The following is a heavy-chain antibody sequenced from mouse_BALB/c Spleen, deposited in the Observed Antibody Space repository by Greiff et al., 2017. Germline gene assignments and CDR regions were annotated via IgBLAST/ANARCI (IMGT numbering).Heavy chain of an antibody. CDR2: INPGSGGT. CDR3: ARGGSLDPTRDY. CDR1: GYAFTNYL. J-gene: IGHJ2*01. Sequence: VQRVESGAELVRPGTSVKVSCKASGYAFTNYLIEWVKQRPGQGLEWIGVINPGSGGTNYNEKFKGKATLTADKSSSTAYMQLSSLTSDDSAVYFCARGGSLDPTRDYWGQGTTLTVSS. V-gene: IGHV1-54*01. D-gene: IGHD1-1*01.